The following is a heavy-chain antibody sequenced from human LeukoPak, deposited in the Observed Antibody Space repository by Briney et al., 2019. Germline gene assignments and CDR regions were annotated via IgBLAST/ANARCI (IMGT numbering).Heavy chain of an antibody. V-gene: IGHV1-69*06. CDR3: ARGSRSGWYYFDY. D-gene: IGHD6-19*01. Sequence: SVKVSCKASGGTFSSDTISWVRQAPGQGLEWMGGIIPIFGTSNYAQKFQGRVTITADTATSTAYMELSSLRSDDSAVYSCARGSRSGWYYFDYWGQGTLVTVSS. CDR2: IIPIFGTS. CDR1: GGTFSSDT. J-gene: IGHJ4*02.